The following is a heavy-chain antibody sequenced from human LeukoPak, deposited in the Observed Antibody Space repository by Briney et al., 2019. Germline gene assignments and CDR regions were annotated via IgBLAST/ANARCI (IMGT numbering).Heavy chain of an antibody. CDR3: ARDRSQSYCDY. CDR1: GFTFSTYG. Sequence: PGRSLRLSCAASGFTFSTYGMHWVRQAPGKGLEWVAVTSYDGSNKYYGDAVKGRFTISRDNSKNILYLQMNSLRVEDTAVYYCARDRSQSYCDYWGQGTLVTVSS. V-gene: IGHV3-30*03. CDR2: TSYDGSNK. J-gene: IGHJ4*02.